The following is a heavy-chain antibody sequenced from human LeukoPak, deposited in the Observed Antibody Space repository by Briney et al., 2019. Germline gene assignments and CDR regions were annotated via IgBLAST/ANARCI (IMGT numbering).Heavy chain of an antibody. V-gene: IGHV3-48*04. CDR2: ISSSGSTI. CDR3: AREALAGAFDI. CDR1: GFTFSSYS. Sequence: GGSLRLSCAASGFTFSSYSMNWVRQAPGKGLEWVSYISSSGSTIYYADSVKGRFTISRDNAKNSLYLQMNSLRAEDTAVYYCAREALAGAFDIWGQGTMVTVSS. J-gene: IGHJ3*02. D-gene: IGHD6-13*01.